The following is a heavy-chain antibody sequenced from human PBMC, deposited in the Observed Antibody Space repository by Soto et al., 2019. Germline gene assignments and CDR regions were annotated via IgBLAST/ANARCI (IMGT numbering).Heavy chain of an antibody. CDR2: IYYSGST. J-gene: IGHJ4*02. Sequence: SETLSLTCTVSGGSISSSSYYWGWIRQPPGKGLEWIGSIYYSGSTYYNPSLKSRVTISVDTSKNQFSLKLSSVTAADTAVYYCATHKDVVYYFDYWGQGTLVTVSS. V-gene: IGHV4-39*01. CDR1: GGSISSSSYY. D-gene: IGHD2-21*01. CDR3: ATHKDVVYYFDY.